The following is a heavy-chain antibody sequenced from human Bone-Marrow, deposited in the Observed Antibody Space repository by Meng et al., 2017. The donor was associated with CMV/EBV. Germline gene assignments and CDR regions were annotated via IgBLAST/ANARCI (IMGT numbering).Heavy chain of an antibody. Sequence: SETLSLTCTVTGDSLTSGDYYWGWIRQPPGKGLEWIGYIYSYGDTYYNPSLKSRPHISIDMSKNQLSLNLTSVTAADTAFYYCARDGCTDSSCYPWGQGTLVTVSS. CDR3: ARDGCTDSSCYP. J-gene: IGHJ5*02. D-gene: IGHD2-21*01. CDR1: GDSLTSGDYY. CDR2: IYSYGDT. V-gene: IGHV4-30-4*01.